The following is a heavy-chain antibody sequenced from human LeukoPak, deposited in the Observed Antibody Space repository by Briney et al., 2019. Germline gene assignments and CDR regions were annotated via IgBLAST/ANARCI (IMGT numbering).Heavy chain of an antibody. J-gene: IGHJ4*02. CDR1: GFTFSDYY. Sequence: GGSLRLSCAASGFTFSDYYMSWIRQAPGKGLEWVSYISSSGSTICYADSVKGRFTISRDNAKNSLYLQMNSLRAEDTAVYYCARERGVLTPPIIDYWGQGTLVTVSS. D-gene: IGHD1-1*01. CDR3: ARERGVLTPPIIDY. CDR2: ISSSGSTI. V-gene: IGHV3-11*01.